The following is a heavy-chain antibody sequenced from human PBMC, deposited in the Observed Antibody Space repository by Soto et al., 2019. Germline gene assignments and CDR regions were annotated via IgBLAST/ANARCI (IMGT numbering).Heavy chain of an antibody. J-gene: IGHJ4*02. Sequence: ASVKVSCKASGYTFTSYYMHWVRQAPGQGLEWMGIINPSGGSTSYAQKFQGRVTMTRDTSTSTVYMELSSLRSEDMALYYCARAFPTKGDSWGQGTLVTVSS. V-gene: IGHV1-46*01. CDR2: INPSGGST. CDR1: GYTFTSYY. D-gene: IGHD1-1*01. CDR3: ARAFPTKGDS.